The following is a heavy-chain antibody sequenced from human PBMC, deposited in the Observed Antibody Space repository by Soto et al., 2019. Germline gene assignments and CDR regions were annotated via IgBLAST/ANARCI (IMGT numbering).Heavy chain of an antibody. V-gene: IGHV3-7*01. CDR3: ARELRGYYYYYYGMDV. CDR1: GFTFSSYW. Sequence: GGSLRLSCAASGFTFSSYWMSWVRQAPGKGLEWVANIKQDGSEKYYVDSVKGRFTISRDNAKNSLYLQMNSLRAEDTAVYYGARELRGYYYYYYGMDVWGQGTTVTDS. CDR2: IKQDGSEK. J-gene: IGHJ6*02. D-gene: IGHD4-17*01.